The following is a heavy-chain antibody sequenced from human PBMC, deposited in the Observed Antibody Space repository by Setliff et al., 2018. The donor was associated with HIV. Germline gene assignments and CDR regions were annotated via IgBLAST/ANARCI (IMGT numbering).Heavy chain of an antibody. Sequence: SETLSLTCAVSGYSISSGYYWGWIRQPPGKGLEWIGSIYHSGSTYNNPSLKSRVTISVDTSKNHFSLNVSSLTAADTALYFCARLMPNWDYFDYWGQGTLVTVSS. CDR3: ARLMPNWDYFDY. V-gene: IGHV4-38-2*01. CDR1: GYSISSGYY. D-gene: IGHD2-2*01. CDR2: IYHSGST. J-gene: IGHJ4*02.